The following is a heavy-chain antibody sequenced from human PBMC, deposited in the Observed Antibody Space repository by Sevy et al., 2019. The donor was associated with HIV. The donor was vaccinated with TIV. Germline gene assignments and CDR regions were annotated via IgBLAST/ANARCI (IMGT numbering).Heavy chain of an antibody. CDR2: IIPIFGTA. CDR1: GGTFSSYA. Sequence: ASVKVSCKASGGTFSSYAISWVRQAPGQGLEWMGGIIPIFGTANYAQKFQGRVTITADESRSTAYMEPSSLRSEDTAVYYCASNSLQDIVVVPAAQYYGMDVWGQGTTVTVSS. D-gene: IGHD2-2*01. V-gene: IGHV1-69*13. J-gene: IGHJ6*02. CDR3: ASNSLQDIVVVPAAQYYGMDV.